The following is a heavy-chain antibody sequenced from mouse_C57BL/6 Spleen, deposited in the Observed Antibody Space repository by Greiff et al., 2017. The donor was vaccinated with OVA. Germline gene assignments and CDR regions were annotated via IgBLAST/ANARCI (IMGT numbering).Heavy chain of an antibody. CDR2: INPGSGGT. V-gene: IGHV1-54*01. CDR3: ARADGYSWFAY. CDR1: GYAFTNYL. J-gene: IGHJ3*01. D-gene: IGHD2-3*01. Sequence: LVESGAELVRPGTSVKVSCKASGYAFTNYLIEWVKQRPGQGLEWIGVINPGSGGTNYNEKFKGKATLTADKSSSTAYMQLSSLTSEDSAVYFCARADGYSWFAYWGQGTLVTVSA.